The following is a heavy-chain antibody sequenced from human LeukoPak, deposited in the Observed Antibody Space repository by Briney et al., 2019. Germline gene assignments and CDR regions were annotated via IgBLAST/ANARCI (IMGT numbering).Heavy chain of an antibody. D-gene: IGHD3-10*01. V-gene: IGHV4-59*08. Sequence: SETLSLTCTVSGGSISSYYWSWIRQPPGKGLEWIGIIYHSGSTYYNPSLKSRVTISVDTSKNQFSLNLSSVTAADTAVYYCARRFGDPFDYWGQGTLVTVSS. CDR3: ARRFGDPFDY. CDR1: GGSISSYY. J-gene: IGHJ4*02. CDR2: IYHSGST.